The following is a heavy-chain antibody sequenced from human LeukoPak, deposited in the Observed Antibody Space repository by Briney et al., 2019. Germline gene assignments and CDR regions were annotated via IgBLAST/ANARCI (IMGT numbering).Heavy chain of an antibody. J-gene: IGHJ4*02. Sequence: ASVKVSCKASGYTFTSYAMHWVRQAPGQRLEWMGWINAGNGNTKYSQKFQGRVTITRDTSASTAYMELSSLRSEDTAVYYCARGKGGIVVVPADLDYWGQGTLVTVSS. V-gene: IGHV1-3*01. D-gene: IGHD2-2*01. CDR1: GYTFTSYA. CDR2: INAGNGNT. CDR3: ARGKGGIVVVPADLDY.